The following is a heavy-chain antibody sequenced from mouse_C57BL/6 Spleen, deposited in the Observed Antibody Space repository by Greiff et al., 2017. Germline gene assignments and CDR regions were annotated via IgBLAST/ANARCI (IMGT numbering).Heavy chain of an antibody. CDR1: GYTFTDYE. J-gene: IGHJ3*01. CDR3: KRQAMVTAWFAY. D-gene: IGHD2-2*01. CDR2: IDPETGGT. V-gene: IGHV1-15*01. Sequence: QVQLKQSGAELVRPGASVTLSCKASGYTFTDYEMHWVKQTPVHGLEWIGAIDPETGGTAYNQKFKGKAILTADKSSSKAYMELRSLTSEDSAVYYCKRQAMVTAWFAYWGQGTLVTVSA.